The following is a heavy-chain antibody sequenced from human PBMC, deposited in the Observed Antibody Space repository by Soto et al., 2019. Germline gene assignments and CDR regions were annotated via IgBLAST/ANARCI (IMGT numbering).Heavy chain of an antibody. D-gene: IGHD6-13*01. Sequence: GGSLRLSCAASGFTFRSFTMNWVRQAPGKGLEWVSTISSNSAYIYYTDALRGRFTITRDNAKNSLHLQMNSLRAEDTAVYYCTRDASRDSSARGWFDPWGPGTLVTVSS. CDR2: ISSNSAYI. CDR3: TRDASRDSSARGWFDP. J-gene: IGHJ5*02. CDR1: GFTFRSFT. V-gene: IGHV3-21*01.